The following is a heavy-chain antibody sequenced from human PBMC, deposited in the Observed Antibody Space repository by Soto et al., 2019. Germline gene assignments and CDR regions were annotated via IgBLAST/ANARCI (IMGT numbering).Heavy chain of an antibody. V-gene: IGHV4-4*02. CDR1: GGSISSSNW. D-gene: IGHD3-9*01. CDR3: ARDHYDILTGYYFRGLGY. CDR2: IYHSGST. Sequence: PSETLSLTCAVSGGSISSSNWWSWVRQPPGKGLEWIGEIYHSGSTNYNPSLKSRVTISVDKSKNQFSLKLSSVTAADTAVYYCARDHYDILTGYYFRGLGYWGQGTLVTVSS. J-gene: IGHJ4*02.